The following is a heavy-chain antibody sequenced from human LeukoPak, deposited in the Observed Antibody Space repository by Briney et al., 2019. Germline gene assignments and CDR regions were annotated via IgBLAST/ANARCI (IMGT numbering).Heavy chain of an antibody. CDR1: GYSISSGYY. Sequence: PSETLSLTCTVSGYSISSGYYWGWIRQPPGKGLEWIGSIYYIGTTYYNPSLKSRVTISVDTPKIQFSLKLSSVTAADTAVYYCARDLLPPYDGASYYSRNDAFDIWGHGTMVTVSS. CDR3: ARDLLPPYDGASYYSRNDAFDI. CDR2: IYYIGTT. V-gene: IGHV4-38-2*02. D-gene: IGHD1-26*01. J-gene: IGHJ3*02.